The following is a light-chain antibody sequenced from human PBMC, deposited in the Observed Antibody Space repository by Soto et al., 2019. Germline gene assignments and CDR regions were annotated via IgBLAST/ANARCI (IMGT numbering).Light chain of an antibody. V-gene: IGKV3-20*01. Sequence: EIVLTQSPGTLSLSPEERASLSCRASQSVTSTYLAWYQQRPGQAPRLLIFGASSRATGIPDRFSGSGSGTEFSLTISRLEPEDFEVYYCHQYGSSAWTFGQGTKVDIK. CDR2: GAS. CDR3: HQYGSSAWT. J-gene: IGKJ1*01. CDR1: QSVTSTY.